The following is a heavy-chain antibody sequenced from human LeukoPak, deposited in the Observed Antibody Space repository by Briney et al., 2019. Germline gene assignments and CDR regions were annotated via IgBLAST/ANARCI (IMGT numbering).Heavy chain of an antibody. V-gene: IGHV1-46*01. CDR3: ARARWGGSYHPPRDY. CDR2: INPSGGST. J-gene: IGHJ4*02. D-gene: IGHD1-26*01. CDR1: GYTVTELS. Sequence: ASVKVSCKVSGYTVTELSMHWVRQAPGQGLEWMGIINPSGGSTSYAQKFQGRVTMTRDMSTSTVYMELSSLRSEDTAVYYCARARWGGSYHPPRDYWGQGTLVTVSS.